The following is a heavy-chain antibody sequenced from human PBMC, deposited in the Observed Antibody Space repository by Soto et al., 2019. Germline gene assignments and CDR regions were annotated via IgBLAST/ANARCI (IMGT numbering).Heavy chain of an antibody. CDR2: LYYIGTT. Sequence: QVQLQESGPGLVKPSETLSLTCSVSDGSVNSGNYYWSWIRQPPGKGLEWIGLLYYIGTTDYNPSLKSRVTISVDTSKNQFSLKVTSVTAADTAVYFCAREEKQLSRYGGDFDYWGQGILVTVSS. CDR1: DGSVNSGNYY. CDR3: AREEKQLSRYGGDFDY. J-gene: IGHJ4*02. D-gene: IGHD3-16*01. V-gene: IGHV4-61*01.